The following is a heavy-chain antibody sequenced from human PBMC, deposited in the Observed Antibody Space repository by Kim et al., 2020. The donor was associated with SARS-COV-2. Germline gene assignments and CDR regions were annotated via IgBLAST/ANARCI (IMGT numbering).Heavy chain of an antibody. J-gene: IGHJ6*02. CDR1: GYTFTSYY. CDR3: ARDRSSSWTGYYYYYYGMDV. Sequence: ASVKVSCKASGYTFTSYYMHWVRQAPGQGLEWMGIINPSGGSTSYAQKFQGRVTMTRDTSTSTVYMELSSLRSEDTAVYYCARDRSSSWTGYYYYYYGMDVWCQGTTVTVSS. CDR2: INPSGGST. D-gene: IGHD6-13*01. V-gene: IGHV1-46*01.